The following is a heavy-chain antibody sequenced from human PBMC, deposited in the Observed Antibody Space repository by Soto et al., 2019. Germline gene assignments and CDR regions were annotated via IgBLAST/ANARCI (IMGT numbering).Heavy chain of an antibody. CDR1: GDSFSGPY. V-gene: IGHV4-34*01. CDR3: ARLEVTSADSFDV. J-gene: IGHJ3*01. Sequence: QVQLQQWGAGLLKPSETLSLTCAVYGDSFSGPYWTWIRQTPGKGLEWIGEINNSGSTDYHPSLKSRVTISVDTSKNQFSLNLSSVSAADTAVYFCARLEVTSADSFDVWGPGTMVTVSS. CDR2: INNSGST. D-gene: IGHD2-21*02.